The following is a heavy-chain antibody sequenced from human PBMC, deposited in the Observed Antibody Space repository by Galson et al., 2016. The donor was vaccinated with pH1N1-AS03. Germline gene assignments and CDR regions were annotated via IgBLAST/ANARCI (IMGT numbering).Heavy chain of an antibody. V-gene: IGHV3-9*01. CDR1: GFTFDAYA. Sequence: SLRLSCAGSGFTFDAYAMHWVRQAPGKGLEWVSGIDWNSGTIVYTDSVKGRFTISRDNAKNSLYLQMNSLRVEDTAVYYCARQDSSGYFHALDMWGQGTMVTVSS. CDR3: ARQDSSGYFHALDM. J-gene: IGHJ3*02. D-gene: IGHD3-22*01. CDR2: IDWNSGTI.